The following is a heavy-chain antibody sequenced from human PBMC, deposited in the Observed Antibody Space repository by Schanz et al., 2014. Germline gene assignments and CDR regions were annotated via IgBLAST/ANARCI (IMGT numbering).Heavy chain of an antibody. J-gene: IGHJ4*02. CDR2: IYYRGNT. V-gene: IGHV4-59*08. D-gene: IGHD4-17*01. CDR3: ARRIWDGDYYYFDY. CDR1: GGSISSYY. Sequence: QLQVQESGPGLVKPSETLSLTCTVSGGSISSYYWSWIRQPPGKGLEWVGFIYYRGNTNYNPSLTSRVTISVDASKNQFSLKRSSVTAADTAVYYCARRIWDGDYYYFDYWGQGTLVTVSS.